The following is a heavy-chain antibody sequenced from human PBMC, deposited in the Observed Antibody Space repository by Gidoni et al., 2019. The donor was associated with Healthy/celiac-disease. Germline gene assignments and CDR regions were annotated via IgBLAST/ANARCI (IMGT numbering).Heavy chain of an antibody. D-gene: IGHD5-18*01. CDR1: GFTFGDYA. J-gene: IGHJ4*02. CDR3: TRANGGYSYGHDY. Sequence: EVQLVESGGGLVQPGRSLRLSCTASGFTFGDYAMSWVRQAPGKGLEWVGFIRSKAYGGTTEYAASVKGRFTISRDDSKSIAYLQMNSLKTEDTAVYYCTRANGGYSYGHDYWGQGTLVTVSS. V-gene: IGHV3-49*04. CDR2: IRSKAYGGTT.